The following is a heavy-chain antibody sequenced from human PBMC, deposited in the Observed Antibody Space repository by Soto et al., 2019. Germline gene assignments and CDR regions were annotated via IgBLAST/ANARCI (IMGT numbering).Heavy chain of an antibody. CDR2: VYFSGST. CDR3: VRIQVATSMIYWSDS. CDR1: GDSGSSGDYY. D-gene: IGHD3-16*01. V-gene: IGHV4-61*08. Sequence: PSETLALTCSVSGDSGSSGDYYWSGIRQPPGKGLEWIGHVYFSGSTNYIPSLKSRLTMSVDTAKNQFSLKLNSVTAADTAVYYCVRIQVATSMIYWSDSWG. J-gene: IGHJ5*01.